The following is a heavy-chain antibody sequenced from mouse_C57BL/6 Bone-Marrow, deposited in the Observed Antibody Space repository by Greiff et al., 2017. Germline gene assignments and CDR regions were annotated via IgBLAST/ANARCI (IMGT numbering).Heavy chain of an antibody. CDR3: ARHSGDYGNYFDY. CDR2: IWSDGST. J-gene: IGHJ2*01. Sequence: QVQLQQSGPGLVAPSQSLSITCTVSGFSLTSYGVHWVRQPPGKGLEWLVVIWSDGSTTYNSALKSRLSISKDNSKSQVFLKMNSLQTDDTAMYYCARHSGDYGNYFDYWGQGTTLTVSS. V-gene: IGHV2-6-1*01. CDR1: GFSLTSYG. D-gene: IGHD1-1*01.